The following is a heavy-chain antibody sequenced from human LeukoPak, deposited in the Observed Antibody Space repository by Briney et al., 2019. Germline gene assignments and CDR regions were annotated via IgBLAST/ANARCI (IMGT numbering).Heavy chain of an antibody. V-gene: IGHV1-69*13. CDR2: IIPIFGTA. Sequence: SVKVSCKASGGTFSSYAISWGRQAPGQGLEWMGGIIPIFGTANYAQKFQGRVTITADESTSTAYMKLSSLRSEDTAVYYCARVLTDDYGDLNLDYWGQGTLVTVSS. CDR3: ARVLTDDYGDLNLDY. D-gene: IGHD4-17*01. J-gene: IGHJ4*02. CDR1: GGTFSSYA.